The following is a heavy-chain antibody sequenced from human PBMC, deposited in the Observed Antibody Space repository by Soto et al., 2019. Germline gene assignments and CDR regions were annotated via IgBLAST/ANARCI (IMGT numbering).Heavy chain of an antibody. D-gene: IGHD2-21*02. CDR3: ARAQAYCGGDCPWYFDL. J-gene: IGHJ2*01. Sequence: QLQLQESGSGLVKPSQTLSLTCAVSGGSISSGGYSWSWIRQPPGKGLEWIGYIYHSGSTYYNPSLKSRVTISVDRSKNQFSLKLSSVTAADTAVYYCARAQAYCGGDCPWYFDLWGRGTLVTVSS. CDR1: GGSISSGGYS. V-gene: IGHV4-30-2*01. CDR2: IYHSGST.